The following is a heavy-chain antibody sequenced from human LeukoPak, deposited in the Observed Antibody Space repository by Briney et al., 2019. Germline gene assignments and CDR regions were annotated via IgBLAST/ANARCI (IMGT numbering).Heavy chain of an antibody. CDR2: ISGSGGST. J-gene: IGHJ4*02. Sequence: PGGSLRLSCAASGFTFSSYAMSWVRQAPGKGLEWVSAISGSGGSTYYADSVKGRFTISRDNSKNTLYLQMNSLRAEDTAVYYCAKEKARRDFWSGYYPGYWGQGTLVTVSS. V-gene: IGHV3-23*01. CDR3: AKEKARRDFWSGYYPGY. D-gene: IGHD3-3*01. CDR1: GFTFSSYA.